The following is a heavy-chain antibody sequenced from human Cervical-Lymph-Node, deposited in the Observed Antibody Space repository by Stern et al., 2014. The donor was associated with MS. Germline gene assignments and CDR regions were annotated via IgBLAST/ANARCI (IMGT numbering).Heavy chain of an antibody. V-gene: IGHV4-34*01. Sequence: VQLQQWGAGLLRPSETLSLTCAVHGASFTDNYWSWIRQTPGKGLEWIGEINHSGKTHHNPSLMSRVTLSVDTSKNKFSLKLNSVTAADTAVYYCARERKVERSARVFVSFDVWGQGTLLTVSS. CDR3: ARERKVERSARVFVSFDV. CDR1: GASFTDNY. D-gene: IGHD1-1*01. J-gene: IGHJ3*01. CDR2: INHSGKT.